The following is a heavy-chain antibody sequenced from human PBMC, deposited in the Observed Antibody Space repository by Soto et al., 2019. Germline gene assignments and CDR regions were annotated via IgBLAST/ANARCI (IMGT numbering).Heavy chain of an antibody. CDR1: GGTCSSYA. CDR3: ARDRIAARRIHYYYYGMDV. J-gene: IGHJ6*02. Sequence: SVKVSCKASGGTCSSYAISWVRQAPGQGLEWMGGIIPIFGTANYAQKFQGRVTITADESTSTAYMELSSLRSEDTAVYYCARDRIAARRIHYYYYGMDVWGQGTTVTVSS. CDR2: IIPIFGTA. D-gene: IGHD6-6*01. V-gene: IGHV1-69*13.